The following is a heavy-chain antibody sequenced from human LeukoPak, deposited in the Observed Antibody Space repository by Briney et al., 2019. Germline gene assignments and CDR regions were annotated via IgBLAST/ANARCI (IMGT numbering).Heavy chain of an antibody. CDR2: ISSSSSYI. Sequence: PGGSLRLSCAASGFTFSSYSMNWVRQAPGKGLEWVSSISSSSSYIYYADSVKGRFTISRDNSKNTLYLQMNSLRAEDTAVYYCAKAGAYDILTGYYLGNFDHWGQGTLVTASS. CDR3: AKAGAYDILTGYYLGNFDH. V-gene: IGHV3-21*04. CDR1: GFTFSSYS. J-gene: IGHJ4*02. D-gene: IGHD3-9*01.